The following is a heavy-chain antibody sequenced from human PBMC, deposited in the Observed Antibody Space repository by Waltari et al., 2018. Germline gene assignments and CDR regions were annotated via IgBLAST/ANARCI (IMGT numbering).Heavy chain of an antibody. J-gene: IGHJ4*02. Sequence: EVHLVESGGGLVKPGGSLRLSCAASGFTFSDAYMSWVRQAPGKGLDWVGRIKRKTDGGTADYAAPVTVRFNISRDDSMNTVYLQRDTLKTEDTAVYYCTTYTNGAPFYWGQGTLVPVSS. CDR1: GFTFSDAY. V-gene: IGHV3-15*01. CDR3: TTYTNGAPFY. CDR2: IKRKTDGGTA. D-gene: IGHD2-8*01.